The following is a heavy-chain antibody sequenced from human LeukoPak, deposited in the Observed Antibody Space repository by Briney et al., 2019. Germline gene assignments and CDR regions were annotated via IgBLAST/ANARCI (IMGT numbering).Heavy chain of an antibody. D-gene: IGHD3-22*01. V-gene: IGHV1-18*01. CDR1: GYIFTNYG. J-gene: IGHJ4*02. CDR3: AREPSGRRSSGYDY. CDR2: ISTYNGNI. Sequence: GASVKVSCKASGYIFTNYGISWVRQAPGQGLEWMGWISTYNGNINYAQKFQGRVTMTIDTSTSTAYMQLRSLRSDDTAVYYCAREPSGRRSSGYDYWGQGTLVTVSS.